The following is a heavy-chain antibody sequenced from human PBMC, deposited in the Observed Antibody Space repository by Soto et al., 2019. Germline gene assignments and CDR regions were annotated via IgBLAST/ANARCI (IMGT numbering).Heavy chain of an antibody. CDR2: ISASGAAT. Sequence: EVQLLESGGGLVQPGGSLRLSCAVSGFTFSDYTMNWVRQASGKGLEWVSSISASGAATYYADSVKGRFTISRDNSKNTLDLQMNSLRVEDTAVYYCVKGPAAPKSWFDPWGQGTLVTVSA. CDR1: GFTFSDYT. V-gene: IGHV3-23*01. J-gene: IGHJ5*02. CDR3: VKGPAAPKSWFDP. D-gene: IGHD6-6*01.